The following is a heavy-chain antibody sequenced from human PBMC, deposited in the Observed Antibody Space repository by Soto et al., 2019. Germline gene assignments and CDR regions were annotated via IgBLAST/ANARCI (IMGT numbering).Heavy chain of an antibody. D-gene: IGHD2-21*02. CDR2: IYYGGST. CDR1: GGSISSSSYF. J-gene: IGHJ5*02. CDR3: ARHLSDFWFDP. V-gene: IGHV4-39*01. Sequence: SETLSLTCSVSGGSISSSSYFWGWIRQPPGKGLEWIGSIYYGGSTYYNPSLKSRVTVSVDTSKNQFSLKLSSVTAADTAVYYCARHLSDFWFDPWGQGTLVTVSS.